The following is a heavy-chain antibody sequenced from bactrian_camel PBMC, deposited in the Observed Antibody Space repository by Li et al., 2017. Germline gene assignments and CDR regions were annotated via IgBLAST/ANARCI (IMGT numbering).Heavy chain of an antibody. CDR3: ATRTLVAD. D-gene: IGHD6*01. J-gene: IGHJ4*01. V-gene: IGHV3S1*01. CDR1: GFTFSAYW. Sequence: HVQLVESGGGSVQPGGSLRLSCEASGFTFSAYWMYWVRQAPGKGLEWVSTVNSGSSITYYADSVKGRFTISRDNAKNTLYLQLNSLKTEDAAMYYCATRTLVADWGQGTQVTVS. CDR2: VNSGSSIT.